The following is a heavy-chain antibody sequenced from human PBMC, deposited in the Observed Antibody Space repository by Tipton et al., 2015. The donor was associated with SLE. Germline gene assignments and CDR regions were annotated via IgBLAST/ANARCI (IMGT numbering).Heavy chain of an antibody. D-gene: IGHD4-17*01. V-gene: IGHV4-61*02. J-gene: IGHJ4*02. CDR1: GGSISSGSYY. CDR3: ARDRDYGDTGGFDY. Sequence: TLSLTCTVSGGSISSGSYYWSWIRQPAGKGLEWIGRIYTSGSTNYNPSLKSRVTISVDTSKNQFSLKLSSVTAADTAVYYCARDRDYGDTGGFDYWGQGTLVTVSS. CDR2: IYTSGST.